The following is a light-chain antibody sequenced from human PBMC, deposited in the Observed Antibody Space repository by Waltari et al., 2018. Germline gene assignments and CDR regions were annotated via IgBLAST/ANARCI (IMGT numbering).Light chain of an antibody. CDR3: QSTDSSASVWV. CDR1: ALAKQY. CDR2: KDT. Sequence: SNNLTQPPSVSVSPGQTARITCSGDALAKQYAYWYQQKPGQAPVLVIYKDTQRPSGIPERCSGSTSGTTVTLTITGVQAEDEADYYCQSTDSSASVWVFGGGAKLTV. V-gene: IGLV3-25*03. J-gene: IGLJ3*02.